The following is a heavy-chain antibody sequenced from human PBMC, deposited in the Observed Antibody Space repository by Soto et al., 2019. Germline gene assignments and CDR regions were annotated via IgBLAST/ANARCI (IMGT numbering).Heavy chain of an antibody. CDR2: TYFRSKWYN. D-gene: IGHD3-10*01. J-gene: IGHJ5*02. Sequence: SHTLSLTCAISGDSVSSNTASWNWIRQSPSRGLEWLGRTYFRSKWYNDYAVSVKSRIIINPDTSNNQFSLQLNSVTPEDTAVDFCAKGVDLGPKTGDACYPWCKRTQVTVYS. CDR1: GDSVSSNTAS. CDR3: AKGVDLGPKTGDACYP. V-gene: IGHV6-1*01.